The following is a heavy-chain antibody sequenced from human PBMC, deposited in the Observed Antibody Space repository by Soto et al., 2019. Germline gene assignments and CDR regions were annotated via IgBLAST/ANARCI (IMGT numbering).Heavy chain of an antibody. CDR1: GFSLSTSGVG. D-gene: IGHD2-21*02. J-gene: IGHJ4*02. V-gene: IGHV2-5*02. CDR2: IYWDDDK. CDR3: AHRRVRDLYFDY. Sequence: GSGPTLMNPTQTLTLTCSFSGFSLSTSGVGVGWIRQPPGKALEWLALIYWDDDKRYNTSLMSRLAVTRDTSKDQVVLTLTDMAPVDTATYYCAHRRVRDLYFDYWGQGTPVPVSS.